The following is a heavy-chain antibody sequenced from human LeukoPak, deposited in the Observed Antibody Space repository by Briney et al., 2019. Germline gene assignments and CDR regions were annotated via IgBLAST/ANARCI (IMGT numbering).Heavy chain of an antibody. J-gene: IGHJ4*02. CDR1: GFTFSSYA. D-gene: IGHD3-10*01. CDR3: AKIGYGSGSSKRYYFDY. CDR2: ISGGGGTT. Sequence: GGSLRLSCAASGFTFSSYAMSWVRQAPGKGLEWVSAISGGGGTTYYADSVKGRFTISRDNSKNTLYLQMNSLRAEDTAVYYCAKIGYGSGSSKRYYFDYWGQGTLVTVSS. V-gene: IGHV3-23*01.